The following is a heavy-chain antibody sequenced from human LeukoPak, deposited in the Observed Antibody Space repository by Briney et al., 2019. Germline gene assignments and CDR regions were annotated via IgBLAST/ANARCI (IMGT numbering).Heavy chain of an antibody. D-gene: IGHD5-24*01. CDR1: GGTFSSYA. V-gene: IGHV1-69*05. CDR3: ARDKVGYNWNFDY. CDR2: IIPIFGTA. J-gene: IGHJ4*02. Sequence: GSSVKVSCKASGGTFSSYAISWVRQAPGQGLEWMGGIIPIFGTANYAQKLQGRVTITTDESTSTAYMDLSSLRSDETAVYYCARDKVGYNWNFDYWGQGTLVTVSS.